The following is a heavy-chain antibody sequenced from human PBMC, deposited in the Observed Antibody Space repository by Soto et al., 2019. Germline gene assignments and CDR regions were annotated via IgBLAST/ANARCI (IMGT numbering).Heavy chain of an antibody. Sequence: VKVSCKASGYTFTSYGISWVRQAPGQGLEWMGWISAYNGNTNYAQKLQGRVTMTTDTSTSTAYMELRSLRSDDTAVYYCARDWRMCYGYSPHPNYYGMDVWGQGTTVTVSS. V-gene: IGHV1-18*01. D-gene: IGHD5-18*01. CDR1: GYTFTSYG. CDR3: ARDWRMCYGYSPHPNYYGMDV. J-gene: IGHJ6*02. CDR2: ISAYNGNT.